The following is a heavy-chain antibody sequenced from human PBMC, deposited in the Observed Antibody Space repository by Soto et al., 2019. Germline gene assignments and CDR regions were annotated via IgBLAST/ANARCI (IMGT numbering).Heavy chain of an antibody. CDR3: ARDRVESGYPEYFQH. V-gene: IGHV3-53*01. CDR2: IYSGGST. CDR1: GFTVSSNY. J-gene: IGHJ1*01. Sequence: EVQLVESGGGLIQPGGSLRLSCAASGFTVSSNYMSWVRQAPGKGLEWVSVIYSGGSTYYADSVKGRFTISRDNSKNTLYLQMNSQRAEDTAVYYCARDRVESGYPEYFQHWVQGTLVTV. D-gene: IGHD3-22*01.